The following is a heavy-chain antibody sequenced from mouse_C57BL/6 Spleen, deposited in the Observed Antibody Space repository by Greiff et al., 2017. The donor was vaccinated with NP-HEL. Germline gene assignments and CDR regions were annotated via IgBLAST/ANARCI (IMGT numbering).Heavy chain of an antibody. CDR1: GYTFTSYW. J-gene: IGHJ3*01. CDR3: AREGGKCYGSSYAWFAY. Sequence: VKLQQPGAELVRPGSSVKLSCKASGYTFTSYWMHWVKQRPIQGLEWIGNIDPSDSETHYNQKFKDKATLTVDKSSSTAYMQLSSLTSRDSAVYYCAREGGKCYGSSYAWFAYWGQGTLVTVSA. D-gene: IGHD1-1*01. CDR2: IDPSDSET. V-gene: IGHV1-52*01.